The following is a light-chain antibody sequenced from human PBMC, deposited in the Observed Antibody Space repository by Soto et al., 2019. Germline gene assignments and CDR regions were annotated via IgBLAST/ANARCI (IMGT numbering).Light chain of an antibody. CDR1: NSDIGLFSL. V-gene: IGLV2-23*02. CDR2: EVS. CDR3: CSYAGSRTWV. Sequence: SAPIQPASVSGSPGQSITISCTGTNSDIGLFSLVSWYQQYPDKAPKLILYEVSKWPSGIPHRFSGSKSGNTASLTISGLQAEDEADYYCCSYAGSRTWVFGGGTKVTVL. J-gene: IGLJ3*02.